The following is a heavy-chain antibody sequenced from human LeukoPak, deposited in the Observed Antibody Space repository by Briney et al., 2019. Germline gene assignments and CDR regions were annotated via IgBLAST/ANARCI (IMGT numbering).Heavy chain of an antibody. CDR3: ATEIPYSSGWYYFDY. J-gene: IGHJ4*02. Sequence: GGSLRLSCAASGFTFSSYGMHWVRQAPGKGLEWVAVISYDGSNKYYADSVKGRFTISRDNSKNTLYLQMNSLRAEDTAVYYCATEIPYSSGWYYFDYWGQGTLVTVSS. CDR1: GFTFSSYG. D-gene: IGHD6-19*01. V-gene: IGHV3-30*03. CDR2: ISYDGSNK.